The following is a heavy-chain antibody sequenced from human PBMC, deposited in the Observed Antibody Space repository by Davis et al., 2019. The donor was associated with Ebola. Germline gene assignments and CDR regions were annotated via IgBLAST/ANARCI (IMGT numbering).Heavy chain of an antibody. CDR3: ARGPYRGFDP. J-gene: IGHJ5*02. Sequence: MPSETLSLTCTVSGGSISSYYWSWIRQPPGKGLEWIGYIYYSGSTYYNPSLESRVTISTDTSTNQFSLKLSSVTAADTAMYYCARGPYRGFDPWGQGILVTVSS. D-gene: IGHD5-18*01. V-gene: IGHV4-59*08. CDR2: IYYSGST. CDR1: GGSISSYY.